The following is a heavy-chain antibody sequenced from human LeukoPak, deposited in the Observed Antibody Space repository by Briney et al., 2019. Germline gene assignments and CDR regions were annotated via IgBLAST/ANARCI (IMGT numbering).Heavy chain of an antibody. CDR2: IYYSGST. Sequence: SQTLSLTCTVSGGSISSGGYYWSWIRQPPGKGLEWIGYIYYSGSTYYNPSLKSRVTISVDTSKNQFSLKLSSVTAADTAVYYCARAAVGDFWSGYYSEDYWGQGTLVTVSS. CDR3: ARAAVGDFWSGYYSEDY. CDR1: GGSISSGGYY. D-gene: IGHD3-3*01. V-gene: IGHV4-30-4*01. J-gene: IGHJ4*02.